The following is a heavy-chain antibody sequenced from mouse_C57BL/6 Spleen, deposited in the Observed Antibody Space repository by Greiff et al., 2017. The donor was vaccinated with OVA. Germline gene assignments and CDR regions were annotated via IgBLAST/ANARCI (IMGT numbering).Heavy chain of an antibody. D-gene: IGHD1-1*01. J-gene: IGHJ4*01. CDR1: GYTFTSYT. V-gene: IGHV1-4*01. Sequence: QVQLQQSGAELARPGAPVKMSCKASGYTFTSYTMHWVKQRPGQGLEWIGYINPSSGYTKYNQKFKDKATLTADKSSSTAYMQLSSLTSEDSAVYYCARSTTVVAKDYYAMDYWGQGTSVTVSS. CDR2: INPSSGYT. CDR3: ARSTTVVAKDYYAMDY.